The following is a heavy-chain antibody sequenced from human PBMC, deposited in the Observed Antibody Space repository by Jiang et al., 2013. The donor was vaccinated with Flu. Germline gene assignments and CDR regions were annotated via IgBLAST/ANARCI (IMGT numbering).Heavy chain of an antibody. CDR1: GFTFSSYW. Sequence: ESGGGLVQPGGSLRLSCAASGFTFSSYWMHWVRQAPGKGLVWVSRINTDGSTTSYADSVKGRFTISRDNAKNTLYLQMNSLRAEDTAVYYCARVQVGGWYFDLWGRGTLVTVSS. D-gene: IGHD3-10*01. CDR3: ARVQVGGWYFDL. V-gene: IGHV3-74*01. CDR2: INTDGSTT. J-gene: IGHJ2*01.